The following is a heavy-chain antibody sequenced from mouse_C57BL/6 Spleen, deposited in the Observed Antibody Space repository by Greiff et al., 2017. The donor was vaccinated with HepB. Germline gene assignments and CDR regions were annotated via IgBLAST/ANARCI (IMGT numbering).Heavy chain of an antibody. CDR1: GYAFSSYW. D-gene: IGHD1-1*01. Sequence: QVQLQQSGAELVKPGASVKISCKASGYAFSSYWMNWVKQRPGKGLEWIGQIYPGDGDTNYNGKFKGKAKLTAHKSSSTAYLQLSSLTSEDSAVYVCARDYGSSRFAYWGQGTLVTVSA. V-gene: IGHV1-80*01. J-gene: IGHJ3*01. CDR2: IYPGDGDT. CDR3: ARDYGSSRFAY.